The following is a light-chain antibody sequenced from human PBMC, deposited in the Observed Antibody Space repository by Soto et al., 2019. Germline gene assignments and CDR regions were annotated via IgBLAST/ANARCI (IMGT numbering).Light chain of an antibody. CDR3: QQYGRSPT. J-gene: IGKJ1*01. Sequence: EIVLTQSPGTLSLSPGERATLSCRASESVSSSLLAWYQQKPDQAPRLVIYDVSGRATGIPDRFSGSGSGTDFTLTISRLEPEDFAVYYCQQYGRSPTFGQGTKVEIK. CDR2: DVS. V-gene: IGKV3-20*01. CDR1: ESVSSSL.